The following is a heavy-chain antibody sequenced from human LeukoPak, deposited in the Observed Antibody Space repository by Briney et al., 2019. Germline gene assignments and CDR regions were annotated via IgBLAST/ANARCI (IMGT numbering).Heavy chain of an antibody. CDR3: ARGMGSYGSFDY. CDR1: GGSISSSSYY. D-gene: IGHD3-16*01. V-gene: IGHV4-39*07. Sequence: SETLSLTCTVSGGSISSSSYYWGWIRQPPGKGLEWIGSIYYSGSTYYNPSLKSRVTISVDTSKNQFSLKLSSVTAADTAVYYCARGMGSYGSFDYWGQRTLVTVSS. J-gene: IGHJ4*02. CDR2: IYYSGST.